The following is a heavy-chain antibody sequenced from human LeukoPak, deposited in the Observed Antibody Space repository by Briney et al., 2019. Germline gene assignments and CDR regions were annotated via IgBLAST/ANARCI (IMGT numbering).Heavy chain of an antibody. Sequence: SETLSLTCTVSGGSISSYYWSWIRQPAGKGLEWIGRIYTSGSTNYNPSLKSRVTMSVDTSKSQFSLKLSSVTAADTAVYYCARARNYYDSSGSGAFDIWGQGTMVTVSS. D-gene: IGHD3-22*01. CDR1: GGSISSYY. CDR3: ARARNYYDSSGSGAFDI. CDR2: IYTSGST. J-gene: IGHJ3*02. V-gene: IGHV4-4*07.